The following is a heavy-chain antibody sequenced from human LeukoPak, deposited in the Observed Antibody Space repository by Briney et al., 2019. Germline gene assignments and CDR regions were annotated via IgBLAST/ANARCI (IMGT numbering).Heavy chain of an antibody. CDR3: ARAVYQLLWEYYYYMDV. D-gene: IGHD2-2*01. Sequence: ASVKVSCKASGYTFTSYGISWVRQAPGQGLEWMGWISAYNGNTNYAQKLQGRVTMTTDTSTSTAYMELSSLRSEDTAVYYCARAVYQLLWEYYYYMDVWGKGTTVTVSS. CDR2: ISAYNGNT. CDR1: GYTFTSYG. J-gene: IGHJ6*03. V-gene: IGHV1-18*01.